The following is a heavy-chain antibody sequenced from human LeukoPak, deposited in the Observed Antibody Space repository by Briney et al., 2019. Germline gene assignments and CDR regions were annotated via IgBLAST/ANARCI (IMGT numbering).Heavy chain of an antibody. CDR3: AKDLVQSGYIDGGALDFDY. V-gene: IGHV3-30*18. CDR2: ISYDGSNK. Sequence: GGSLRLSCAASGFTFSSYGMHWVRQAPGKGLEWVAVISYDGSNKYYADSVKGRFTISRDNSKNTLYLQMNSLRAEDTAAYYCAKDLVQSGYIDGGALDFDYWGQGTLVTVSS. J-gene: IGHJ4*02. D-gene: IGHD5-12*01. CDR1: GFTFSSYG.